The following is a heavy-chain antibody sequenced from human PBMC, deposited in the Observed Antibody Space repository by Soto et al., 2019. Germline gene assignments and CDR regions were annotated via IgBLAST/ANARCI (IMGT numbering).Heavy chain of an antibody. V-gene: IGHV3-23*01. J-gene: IGHJ4*02. CDR2: ISGGGDTT. D-gene: IGHD3-10*01. CDR1: GFTFNNYA. Sequence: EVQLLESGGGLVQPGGSPRLSCAASGFTFNNYAMTWVRQAPGKGLEWVSAISGGGDTTSYADSVKGRFTVSRDGSKNPLYLQMSSLRAEDTALYYCAKGRGGSGSLTPRVDFWGQGTLVTVSS. CDR3: AKGRGGSGSLTPRVDF.